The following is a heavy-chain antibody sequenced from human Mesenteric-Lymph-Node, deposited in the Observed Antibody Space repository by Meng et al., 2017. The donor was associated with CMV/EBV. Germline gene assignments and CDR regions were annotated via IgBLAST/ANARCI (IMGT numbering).Heavy chain of an antibody. CDR3: ARHQRWLKSEGGFNY. Sequence: QVQLQQWGAGLVNPSATLSLTCAVYGGSFIGYYWSWIRQPPGKGLEWIGEINHSGSTNYNPSLKSRVTISVDTSKNQFSLKLSSVTAADTAVYYCARHQRWLKSEGGFNYWGQGTLVTVSS. V-gene: IGHV4-34*01. CDR1: GGSFIGYY. J-gene: IGHJ4*02. D-gene: IGHD4-23*01. CDR2: INHSGST.